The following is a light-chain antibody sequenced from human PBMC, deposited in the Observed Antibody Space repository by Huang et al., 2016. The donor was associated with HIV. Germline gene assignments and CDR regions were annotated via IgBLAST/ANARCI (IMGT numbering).Light chain of an antibody. V-gene: IGKV3D-15*01. Sequence: EIVMTQSPDTLSVSPGGRATLSCRASQRVSYKLAWYQHKPGQAPRLLIYGATTRANGIPARFSGGGSETEFTLTISILQSEDFAVYYCQQYDNWPQTFGQGTKVEIK. CDR1: QRVSYK. CDR3: QQYDNWPQT. J-gene: IGKJ1*01. CDR2: GAT.